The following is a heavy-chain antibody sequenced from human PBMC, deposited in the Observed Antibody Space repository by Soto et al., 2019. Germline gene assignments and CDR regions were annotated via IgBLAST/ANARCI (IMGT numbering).Heavy chain of an antibody. CDR1: GASMRSYY. Sequence: SETLSLTCNVSGASMRSYYWTWMRLSPGKGLEWIGDIFYSGSTNLNPSLRSRLSISIDTSKNKFSLMLNSVTAADTAVYYCARDLRCCGLDVWGQGTTVTVSS. CDR2: IFYSGST. D-gene: IGHD3-9*01. CDR3: ARDLRCCGLDV. V-gene: IGHV4-59*01. J-gene: IGHJ6*02.